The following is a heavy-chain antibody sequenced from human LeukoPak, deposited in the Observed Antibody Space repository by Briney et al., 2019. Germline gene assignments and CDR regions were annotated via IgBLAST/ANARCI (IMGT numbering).Heavy chain of an antibody. CDR2: IGTSSNNI. V-gene: IGHV3-21*01. CDR1: GLTFSRYN. Sequence: GGSLTLSCAASGLTFSRYNMNWVRQAPGKGLEWVSSIGTSSNNIYYTDSVKGRFTISRDNAKNSLYLQVDSLRVEDTAVYFCASGTVGNYALNYWGQGTLVTVSS. J-gene: IGHJ4*02. D-gene: IGHD1-7*01. CDR3: ASGTVGNYALNY.